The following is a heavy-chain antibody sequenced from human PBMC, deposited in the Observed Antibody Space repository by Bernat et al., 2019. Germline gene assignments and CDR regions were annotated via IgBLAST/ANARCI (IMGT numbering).Heavy chain of an antibody. CDR1: GFTFSSYA. J-gene: IGHJ3*02. CDR2: ISYDGSNK. CDR3: AKGFGLHENAFDI. Sequence: QVQLVESGGGVVQPGRSLRLSCAASGFTFSSYAMHWVRQAPGKGLEWVAVISYDGSNKYYADSVKGRFTISRDNSKNTLYLQMNSLRAEDTAVYYCAKGFGLHENAFDIWGQGTMVTVSS. D-gene: IGHD5-24*01. V-gene: IGHV3-30-3*01.